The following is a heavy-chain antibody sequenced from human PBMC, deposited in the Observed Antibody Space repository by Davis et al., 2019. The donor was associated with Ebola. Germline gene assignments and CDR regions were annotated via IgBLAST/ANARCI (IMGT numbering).Heavy chain of an antibody. V-gene: IGHV4-38-2*02. CDR3: ARDLTMIVVVITGGWFDP. D-gene: IGHD3-22*01. CDR1: GYSISSGYY. J-gene: IGHJ5*02. CDR2: IYHSGST. Sequence: MPSETLSLTCTVSGYSISSGYYWGWIRQPPGKGLGWIGSIYHSGSTYYNPSLKSRVTISVDTSKNQFSLKLSSVTAADTAVYYCARDLTMIVVVITGGWFDPWGQGTLVTVSS.